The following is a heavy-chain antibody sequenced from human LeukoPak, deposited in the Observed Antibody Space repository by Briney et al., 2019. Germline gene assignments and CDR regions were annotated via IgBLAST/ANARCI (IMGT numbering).Heavy chain of an antibody. Sequence: PGGSLRLSCAASGFTFSSYWMSWVRQAPGKGLEWVANIKQDGSEKYCVDSVKGRFTISRDNAKNSLYLQMNSLRAEDTAVYYCARDYYGSGSYYNLQLAWGQGTLVTVSS. D-gene: IGHD3-10*01. CDR3: ARDYYGSGSYYNLQLA. V-gene: IGHV3-7*01. CDR1: GFTFSSYW. CDR2: IKQDGSEK. J-gene: IGHJ5*02.